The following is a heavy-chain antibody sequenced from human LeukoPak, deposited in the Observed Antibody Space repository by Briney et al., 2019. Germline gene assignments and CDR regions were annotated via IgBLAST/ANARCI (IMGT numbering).Heavy chain of an antibody. V-gene: IGHV3-48*04. J-gene: IGHJ3*02. Sequence: PGGSLRLSCAASGFTFSSFSMYWVRQAPGKGLEWVSYISSSSSTIYYADSVEGRFTISRDNAKNSLYLQMNSLRAEDTAVYYCARERDYYDSSPDAFDIWGQGTMVTVSS. CDR1: GFTFSSFS. CDR3: ARERDYYDSSPDAFDI. CDR2: ISSSSSTI. D-gene: IGHD3-22*01.